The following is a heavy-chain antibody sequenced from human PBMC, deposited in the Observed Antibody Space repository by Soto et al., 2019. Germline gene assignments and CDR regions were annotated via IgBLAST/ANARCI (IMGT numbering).Heavy chain of an antibody. CDR2: IYYSGST. D-gene: IGHD2-15*01. CDR1: GGSISSGDYY. Sequence: SETLSLTCTVSGGSISSGDYYWSWIRQPPGKGLEWIGYIYYSGSTNYNPSLKSRVTISVDTSKNQFSLKLSSVTAADTAVYYCARDKGYCSGGSCHNWFDPWGQGTLVTVSS. V-gene: IGHV4-61*08. J-gene: IGHJ5*02. CDR3: ARDKGYCSGGSCHNWFDP.